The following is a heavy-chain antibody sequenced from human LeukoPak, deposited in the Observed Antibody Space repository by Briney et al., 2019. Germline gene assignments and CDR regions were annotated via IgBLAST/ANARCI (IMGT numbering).Heavy chain of an antibody. J-gene: IGHJ5*02. V-gene: IGHV4-39*01. Sequence: SETLSLTCTVSGGSISSSSYYWGWIRQPPGKGLEWIGSIYYSGSTYYNPSLKSRVTISVDTSKNQFSLKLSSVTAADTAVYYCARQSSYCSGGSCYTPPDGWFDPWGQGTLVTVSS. CDR2: IYYSGST. CDR3: ARQSSYCSGGSCYTPPDGWFDP. D-gene: IGHD2-15*01. CDR1: GGSISSSSYY.